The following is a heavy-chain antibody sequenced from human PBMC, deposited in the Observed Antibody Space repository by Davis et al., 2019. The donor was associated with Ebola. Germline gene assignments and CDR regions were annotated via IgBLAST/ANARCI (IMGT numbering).Heavy chain of an antibody. CDR3: ARSGLSFGVVKYHYGMDV. J-gene: IGHJ6*04. CDR2: INPSGGST. V-gene: IGHV1-46*01. D-gene: IGHD3-3*01. CDR1: GYTFTSYY. Sequence: AASVKVSCKASGYTFTSYYMHWVRQAPGQGLEWMGIINPSGGSTNYAQKFQGRVTITRDTSTSTVYMELSSLRSDDTAVYYCARSGLSFGVVKYHYGMDVWGKGTTVTVSS.